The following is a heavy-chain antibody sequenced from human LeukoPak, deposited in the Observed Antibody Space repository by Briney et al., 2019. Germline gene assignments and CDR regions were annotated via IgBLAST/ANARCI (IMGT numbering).Heavy chain of an antibody. J-gene: IGHJ4*02. CDR2: ISYDGSNK. CDR3: ARELRFLECLYFDY. D-gene: IGHD3-3*01. V-gene: IGHV3-30-3*01. Sequence: QPGGSLRLSCAASGFTFSSYAMHWVRQAPGKGLEWVAVISYDGSNKYYADSVKGRFTISRDNSKNTLYLQMNSLRAEDTAVYYCARELRFLECLYFDYGGQGPLATVSS. CDR1: GFTFSSYA.